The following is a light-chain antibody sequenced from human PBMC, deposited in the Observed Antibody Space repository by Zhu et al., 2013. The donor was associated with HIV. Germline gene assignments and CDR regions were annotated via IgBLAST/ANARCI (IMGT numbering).Light chain of an antibody. J-gene: IGKJ1*01. CDR2: KVS. V-gene: IGKV2-30*01. Sequence: DVVMTQSPLSLPVTLGQPASISCRSSQSLVYSDGNTYLNWFQQRPGQSPRRLIYKVSNRDSGVPDRFTGSGSGTDFTLTISRLEPEDFAVYYCQQYGSSPWTFGQGTKVEVK. CDR1: QSLVYSDGNTY. CDR3: QQYGSSPWT.